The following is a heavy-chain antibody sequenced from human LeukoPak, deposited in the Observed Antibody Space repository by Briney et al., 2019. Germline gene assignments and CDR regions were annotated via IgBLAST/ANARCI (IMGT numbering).Heavy chain of an antibody. CDR2: MYHSGST. D-gene: IGHD6-13*01. Sequence: SETLSLTCTVSGYSISSGYYWGWIRQPPGKGLEWIGSMYHSGSTYSNPSLKSRVTISVDTSKNQFSLKLRSVTAADTAVYYCARAEGAAAASLFQHWGQGTLVTVSP. CDR3: ARAEGAAAASLFQH. V-gene: IGHV4-38-2*02. CDR1: GYSISSGYY. J-gene: IGHJ1*01.